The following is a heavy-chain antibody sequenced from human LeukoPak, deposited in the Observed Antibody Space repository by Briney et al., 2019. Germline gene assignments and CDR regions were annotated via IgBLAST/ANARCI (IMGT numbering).Heavy chain of an antibody. Sequence: GGSLRLSCAASGFTVSSNYMSWVRQAPGKGLEWVSVIYSGGTTYYADSVKGRFTISRDNSKNMLYLQMNSLRAEDTAVYYCAKALGGYCSSTSCPPVDYWGQGTLVTVSS. CDR2: IYSGGTT. D-gene: IGHD2-2*01. CDR1: GFTVSSNY. CDR3: AKALGGYCSSTSCPPVDY. J-gene: IGHJ4*02. V-gene: IGHV3-66*01.